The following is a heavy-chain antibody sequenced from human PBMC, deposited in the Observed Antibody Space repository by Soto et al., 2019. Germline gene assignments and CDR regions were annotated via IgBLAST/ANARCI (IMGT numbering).Heavy chain of an antibody. CDR1: GFTFSSYA. J-gene: IGHJ6*02. CDR2: ISGSGGST. D-gene: IGHD3-10*01. Sequence: GGSLRLSCAASGFTFSSYAMSWVRQAPGKGLEWVSAISGSGGSTYYADSVKGRFTISRDNSKNTLYLQMNSLRAEDTAVYYCAKDPPYYYGSGSFKPPYGMDVWGQGTTGTVS. V-gene: IGHV3-23*01. CDR3: AKDPPYYYGSGSFKPPYGMDV.